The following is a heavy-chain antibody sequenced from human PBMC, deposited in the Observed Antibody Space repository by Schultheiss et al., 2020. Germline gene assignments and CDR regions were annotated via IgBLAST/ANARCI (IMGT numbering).Heavy chain of an antibody. CDR1: GGSISSSSYY. J-gene: IGHJ1*01. CDR2: IYYSGST. V-gene: IGHV4-39*07. Sequence: SETLSLTCTVSGGSISSSSYYWGWIRQPPGKGLEWIGSIYYSGSTYYNPSLKSRVTISVDTSKNQFSLKLSSVTAADTAVYYCASSANDYYVVGIGFWGQGTLVTVSS. CDR3: ASSANDYYVVGIGF. D-gene: IGHD1-26*01.